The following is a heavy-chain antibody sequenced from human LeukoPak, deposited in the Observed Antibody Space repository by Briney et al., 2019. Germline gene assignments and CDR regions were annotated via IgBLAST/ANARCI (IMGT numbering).Heavy chain of an antibody. V-gene: IGHV3-48*03. Sequence: PGGSLRLSCAASGFTFSSYEMNWVRQAPGKGLEWVSYISSSGSTIYYADSVKGRFTISRDNSKNTLYLQMNSLRAEDTAVYYCAKDGPYSGYDYHNWFDPWGQGTLVTVSS. CDR2: ISSSGSTI. CDR3: AKDGPYSGYDYHNWFDP. J-gene: IGHJ5*02. CDR1: GFTFSSYE. D-gene: IGHD5-12*01.